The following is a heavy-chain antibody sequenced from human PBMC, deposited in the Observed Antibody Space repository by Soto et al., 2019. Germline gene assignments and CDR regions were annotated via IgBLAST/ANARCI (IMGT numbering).Heavy chain of an antibody. D-gene: IGHD3-10*01. Sequence: KTSETLSLTCAVSGGSISSSNWWSWVRQPPGKGLEWIGEIYHSGSTNYNPSLKSRVTISVDKSKNQFSLKLSSVTAADTAVYYCARLVVRDVDPYYFDYWGQGTLVTVSS. J-gene: IGHJ4*02. CDR1: GGSISSSNW. CDR3: ARLVVRDVDPYYFDY. V-gene: IGHV4-4*02. CDR2: IYHSGST.